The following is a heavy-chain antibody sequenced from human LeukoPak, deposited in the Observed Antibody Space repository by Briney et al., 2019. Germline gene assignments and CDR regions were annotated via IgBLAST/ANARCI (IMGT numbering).Heavy chain of an antibody. J-gene: IGHJ5*02. CDR1: GGSFSGYY. D-gene: IGHD3-3*01. CDR3: ASRTRFLEWLLRGHWFDP. CDR2: INYSGST. Sequence: SETLSLTCAVYGGSFSGYYWSWIRQPPGKGLEWIGEINYSGSTNYNPSLKSRVTISVDTSKNQFSLKLSSVTAADTAVYYCASRTRFLEWLLRGHWFDPWGQGTLVTVSS. V-gene: IGHV4-34*01.